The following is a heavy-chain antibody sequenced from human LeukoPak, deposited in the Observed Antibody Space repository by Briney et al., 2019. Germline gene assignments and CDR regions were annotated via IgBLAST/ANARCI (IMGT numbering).Heavy chain of an antibody. CDR1: GFTFNSFF. V-gene: IGHV3-7*01. CDR2: ISQDGSET. CDR3: VRDLGHSRHYFEY. D-gene: IGHD7-27*01. J-gene: IGHJ4*02. Sequence: GGSLRLSCAASGFTFNSFFLNWVRLTPGRKLEWVACISQDGSETFYMDSVRGRFTISRDNTKNSLYLQMNSLRAEDTAVYFCVRDLGHSRHYFEYWGQGALVTVSS.